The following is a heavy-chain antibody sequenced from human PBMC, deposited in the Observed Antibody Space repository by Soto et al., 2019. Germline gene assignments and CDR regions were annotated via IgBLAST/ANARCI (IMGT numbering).Heavy chain of an antibody. CDR2: IYYSGST. CDR1: GGSISSGGYY. D-gene: IGHD2-2*02. V-gene: IGHV4-31*03. J-gene: IGHJ4*02. CDR3: ARAPVGYCISTSCYSPFDY. Sequence: QVQLQESGPGLVKPSQTLSLTCTVSGGSISSGGYYWSWIRQHPGKGLEWIGYIYYSGSTYYHPSLKSRATLSVDTSKNQFSLKLSSVTAADTAVYYCARAPVGYCISTSCYSPFDYWGQGTLVTVSS.